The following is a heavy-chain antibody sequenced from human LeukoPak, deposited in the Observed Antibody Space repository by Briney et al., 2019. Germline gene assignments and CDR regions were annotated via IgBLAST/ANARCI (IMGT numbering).Heavy chain of an antibody. CDR2: ISSSSSYI. D-gene: IGHD5-18*01. J-gene: IGHJ4*02. V-gene: IGHV3-21*01. CDR3: ARGNWGYSYGYSDY. Sequence: TGGSLRLSCAASGFTFSSYSMNWVRQAPGKGLEWVSSISSSSSYIYYADSVKGRFTISRDNAKNSLYLQMNGLRAEDTAVYYCARGNWGYSYGYSDYWGQGTLVTVSS. CDR1: GFTFSSYS.